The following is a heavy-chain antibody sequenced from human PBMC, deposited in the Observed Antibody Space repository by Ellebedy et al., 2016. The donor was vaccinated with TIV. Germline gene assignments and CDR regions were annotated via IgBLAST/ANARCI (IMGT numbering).Heavy chain of an antibody. CDR2: IIPIFGTA. CDR3: ARGIQLMVTGWFDP. CDR1: GGTFSSYA. V-gene: IGHV1-69*13. Sequence: SVKVSCXASGGTFSSYAISWVRQAPGQGLEWMGGIIPIFGTANYAQKFQGRVTITADESTSTAYMELSSLRSEDTAVYYCARGIQLMVTGWFDPWGQGTLVTVSS. J-gene: IGHJ5*02. D-gene: IGHD5-18*01.